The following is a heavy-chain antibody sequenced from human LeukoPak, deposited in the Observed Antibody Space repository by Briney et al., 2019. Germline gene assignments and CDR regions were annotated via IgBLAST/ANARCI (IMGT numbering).Heavy chain of an antibody. CDR2: ISAYNGNT. CDR3: AATVVTPTDPPLYYFDY. CDR1: GYTFTSYG. Sequence: ASVKVSCKASGYTFTSYGISWVRQAPGQGLEWMGWISAYNGNTNYAQKLQGRVTMTTDTSTSTAYMELRSLRSDDTAVYYCAATVVTPTDPPLYYFDYWGQGTLVTVSS. D-gene: IGHD4-23*01. V-gene: IGHV1-18*01. J-gene: IGHJ4*02.